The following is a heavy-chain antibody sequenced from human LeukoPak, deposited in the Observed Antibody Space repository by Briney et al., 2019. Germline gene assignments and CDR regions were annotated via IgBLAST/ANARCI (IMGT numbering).Heavy chain of an antibody. V-gene: IGHV4-59*01. CDR3: ARVSGFWSGYPNWFDP. Sequence: SETLSLTCTVSGGSISSYYWSWIRQPPGKGLEWIGYIYYSGSTNYNPSLKSRVTISVDTSKNQFSLKLSSVTAADTAVYYCARVSGFWSGYPNWFDPWGLGTLVTVSS. CDR2: IYYSGST. CDR1: GGSISSYY. J-gene: IGHJ5*02. D-gene: IGHD3-3*01.